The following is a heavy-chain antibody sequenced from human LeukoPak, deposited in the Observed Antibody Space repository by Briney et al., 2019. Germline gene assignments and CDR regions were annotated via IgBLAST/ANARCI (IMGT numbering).Heavy chain of an antibody. D-gene: IGHD1-26*01. V-gene: IGHV1-18*01. Sequence: ASVKVSCKASGYTFTSYGITWVRQAPGQGLEWMGWISTYNGNTNYAQNLQGRVTMTTDTSTSTAYMELRSLRSDDTAVYYCARAGIGMSGNYYVFDYWGQGTLVTVSS. CDR1: GYTFTSYG. CDR3: ARAGIGMSGNYYVFDY. CDR2: ISTYNGNT. J-gene: IGHJ4*02.